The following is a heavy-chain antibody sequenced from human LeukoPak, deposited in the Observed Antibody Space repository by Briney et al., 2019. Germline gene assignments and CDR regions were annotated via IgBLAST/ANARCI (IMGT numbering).Heavy chain of an antibody. J-gene: IGHJ4*02. Sequence: GGSLRLSCAASGFTFSNYGMHWVRQAPGKGLEWVAVMSFDGSHKYYADSVRGRFSISRDNSKNTLYLQMNSLRAEDTAVYYCAKERLDTAMATNFDYWGQGTLVTVSS. CDR2: MSFDGSHK. CDR1: GFTFSNYG. V-gene: IGHV3-30*18. CDR3: AKERLDTAMATNFDY. D-gene: IGHD5-18*01.